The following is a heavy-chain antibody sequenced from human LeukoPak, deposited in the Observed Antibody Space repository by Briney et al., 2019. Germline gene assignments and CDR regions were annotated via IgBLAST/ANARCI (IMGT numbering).Heavy chain of an antibody. D-gene: IGHD4-17*01. CDR2: ISYDGSNK. Sequence: GRSLRLSCAASGFTFSSYAMHWVRQAPGKGLEWVAVISYDGSNKYYADSVKGRFTISRDNSKNTLYLQMNSLRAEDTAVYYCARDRTVTTLRDAFDIWGQGTMVTVSS. CDR1: GFTFSSYA. V-gene: IGHV3-30-3*01. CDR3: ARDRTVTTLRDAFDI. J-gene: IGHJ3*02.